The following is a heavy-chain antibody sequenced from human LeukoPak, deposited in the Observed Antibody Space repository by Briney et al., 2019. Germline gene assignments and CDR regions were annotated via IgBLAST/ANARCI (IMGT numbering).Heavy chain of an antibody. CDR1: GFTFSSYA. J-gene: IGHJ4*02. V-gene: IGHV3-23*01. D-gene: IGHD3-22*01. Sequence: GGSLRLSCAASGFTFSSYAMSWVRQAPGKGLEWVSAISGSGDSTYYADSVKGRFTISRDNSKNTLYLQMNGLRAEDTAVYYCAKGQNTYYYDSSGYFAFDYWGQGTLVTVSS. CDR2: ISGSGDST. CDR3: AKGQNTYYYDSSGYFAFDY.